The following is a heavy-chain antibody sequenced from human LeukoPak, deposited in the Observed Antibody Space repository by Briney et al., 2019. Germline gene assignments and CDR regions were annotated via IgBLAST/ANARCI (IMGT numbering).Heavy chain of an antibody. CDR1: GGSISSGSYY. V-gene: IGHV4-61*02. CDR2: IYTSGST. CDR3: ARDHKYSSSSGWFDP. Sequence: SETLSLTCTVSGGSISSGSYYWSWIRQPAGKGLEWVGRIYTSGSTNYNPSLKSRVTISVDTSKNQFSLKLSSVTAADTTVYYCARDHKYSSSSGWFDPWGQGTLVTVSS. J-gene: IGHJ5*02. D-gene: IGHD6-6*01.